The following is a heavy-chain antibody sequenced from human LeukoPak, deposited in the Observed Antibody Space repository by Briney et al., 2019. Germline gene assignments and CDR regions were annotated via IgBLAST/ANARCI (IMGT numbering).Heavy chain of an antibody. CDR3: ARDPYSGGYGAYYYYYMDV. D-gene: IGHD6-19*01. CDR2: ISWNSGSI. CDR1: GFTFDDYA. V-gene: IGHV3-9*01. Sequence: TGGSLRLSCAASGFTFDDYAMHWVRQAPGKGLEWVSGISWNSGSIVYADSVKGRFTISRDNAENSLYLQMNSLRDEDTAVYYCARDPYSGGYGAYYYYYMDVWGKGTTVTVSS. J-gene: IGHJ6*03.